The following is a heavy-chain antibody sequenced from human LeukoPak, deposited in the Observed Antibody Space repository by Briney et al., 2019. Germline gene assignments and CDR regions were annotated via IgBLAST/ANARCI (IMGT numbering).Heavy chain of an antibody. Sequence: SETLSVTCTVSWYSLCSGYYWGWIRQPPGKGREWIGSIYHSVSTYYNPSLQSRVTISVDTSKNQFSLKLSSVTAADTAVYYCATDKSGYNWFDPWGQGTLVTVSS. V-gene: IGHV4-38-2*02. D-gene: IGHD5-12*01. CDR2: IYHSVST. CDR3: ATDKSGYNWFDP. CDR1: WYSLCSGYY. J-gene: IGHJ5*02.